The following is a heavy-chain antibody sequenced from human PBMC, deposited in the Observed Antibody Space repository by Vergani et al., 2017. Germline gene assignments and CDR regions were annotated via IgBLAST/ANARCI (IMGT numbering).Heavy chain of an antibody. V-gene: IGHV5-51*01. CDR2: IYPGYSDT. CDR3: ASPSRGGSGLDALDI. CDR1: GYSFTSYW. J-gene: IGHJ3*02. Sequence: EVQLVQSGAEVKKPGESLKISCKGSGYSFTSYWIGWVRQMPGKGLEWMGIIYPGYSDTRYSPSFQGQVNISADKSFSTAYLQWSSLKASDTAMYYCASPSRGGSGLDALDIWGQGTMVTVSS. D-gene: IGHD3-10*01.